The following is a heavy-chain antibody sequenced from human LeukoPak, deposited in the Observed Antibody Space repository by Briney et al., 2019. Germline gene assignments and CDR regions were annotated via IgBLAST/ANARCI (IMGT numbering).Heavy chain of an antibody. J-gene: IGHJ4*02. V-gene: IGHV4-39*01. Sequence: PSETLSLTCLVSGVSLKSRTYYWAWIRQSPGMGLEWIGSIFYSGSTYYQPSLKSRVTISVDTSKNQFSLKLSSVTTTDTAIYYCASMELVGSYNFSWGQGTRVTVSS. CDR3: ASMELVGSYNFS. CDR1: GVSLKSRTYY. D-gene: IGHD3-10*01. CDR2: IFYSGST.